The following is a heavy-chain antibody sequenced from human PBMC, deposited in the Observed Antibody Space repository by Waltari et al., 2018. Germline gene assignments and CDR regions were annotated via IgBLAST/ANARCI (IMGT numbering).Heavy chain of an antibody. V-gene: IGHV4-34*01. CDR2: INHRGST. CDR3: ARGGYCSSTSCYKGGPYYFDY. D-gene: IGHD2-2*02. CDR1: GGSFSGYY. Sequence: QVQLQQWGAGLLKPSETLSLTCAVYGGSFSGYYWSWIRQPPGKGLEWIGEINHRGSTNYNPALKSRGTISVDTSKNQFSLKLSSVTAADTAVYYCARGGYCSSTSCYKGGPYYFDYWGQGTLVTVSS. J-gene: IGHJ4*02.